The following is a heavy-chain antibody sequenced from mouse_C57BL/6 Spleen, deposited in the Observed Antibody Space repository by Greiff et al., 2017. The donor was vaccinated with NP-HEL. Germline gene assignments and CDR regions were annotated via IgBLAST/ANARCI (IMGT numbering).Heavy chain of an antibody. Sequence: VQLQQSGAELVRPGASVKLSCTASGFNIKDDYMHWVKQRPEQGLEWIGWIDPENGDTEYASKFQGKATITADTSSNTAYLQLSSLTSEDTAVYYCTQGGVDYWGQGTTLTVSS. CDR3: TQGGVDY. J-gene: IGHJ2*01. CDR1: GFNIKDDY. CDR2: IDPENGDT. V-gene: IGHV14-4*01.